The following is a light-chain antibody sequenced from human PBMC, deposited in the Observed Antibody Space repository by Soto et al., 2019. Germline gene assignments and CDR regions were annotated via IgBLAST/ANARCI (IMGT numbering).Light chain of an antibody. J-gene: IGLJ1*01. CDR2: DDD. CDR3: GSWDSSLSDYV. CDR1: SSNIGGNS. Sequence: QSVLTQPPSVSAAPGQRVTISCSGSSSNIGGNSVSWYQQLPGTAPKLLIYDDDKRPSGIPDRFSGSKSGTSATLGITGFQTGDEADYYCGSWDSSLSDYVFGTGTKSPS. V-gene: IGLV1-51*01.